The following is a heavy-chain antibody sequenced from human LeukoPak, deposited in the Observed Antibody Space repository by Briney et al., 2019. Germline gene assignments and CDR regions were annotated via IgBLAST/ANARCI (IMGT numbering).Heavy chain of an antibody. CDR2: ISSSGSTI. CDR3: ARRGSDDAFDI. D-gene: IGHD2-15*01. CDR1: GFTFSSYE. J-gene: IGHJ3*02. Sequence: PGGSLRLSCAASGFTFSSYEMNCVRQAPGKGLEWVSYISSSGSTIYYADSVKGRFTISRDNAKDSLYLQMNSLRAEDTAVYYCARRGSDDAFDIWGQGTMVTVSS. V-gene: IGHV3-48*03.